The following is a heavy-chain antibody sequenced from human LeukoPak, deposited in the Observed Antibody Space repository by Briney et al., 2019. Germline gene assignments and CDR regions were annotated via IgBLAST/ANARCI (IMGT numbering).Heavy chain of an antibody. V-gene: IGHV3-48*02. CDR1: GFTFRSNS. Sequence: PGGSLRLSCAASGFTFRSNSMNWVRQAPGKGLEWVSYVSSSSSTIYYADSVKGRFTISRDNAKNSLYLQMNSLRDEDTAVYYCARDLGYCGAISCGLGYWGQGTLVTVSS. D-gene: IGHD2-15*01. J-gene: IGHJ4*02. CDR2: VSSSSSTI. CDR3: ARDLGYCGAISCGLGY.